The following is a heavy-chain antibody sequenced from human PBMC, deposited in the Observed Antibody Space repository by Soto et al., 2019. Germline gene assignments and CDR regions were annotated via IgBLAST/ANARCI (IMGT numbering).Heavy chain of an antibody. J-gene: IGHJ5*02. CDR1: NGSITSGNW. D-gene: IGHD3-16*01. Sequence: QVQLQESGPGLVKPSGTLSLTCAVSNGSITSGNWWSWVRQPPGKGLEWIGDIYQTGSTNYNPSLRSRVIILVDKSKNNFSLSLSSVTAADTAVYFCARVWGALAPIAGWFGPWGRGILVTVSS. CDR3: ARVWGALAPIAGWFGP. CDR2: IYQTGST. V-gene: IGHV4-4*02.